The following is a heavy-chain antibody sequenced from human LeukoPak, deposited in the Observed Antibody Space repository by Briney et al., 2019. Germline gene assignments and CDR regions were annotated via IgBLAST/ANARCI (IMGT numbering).Heavy chain of an antibody. D-gene: IGHD2-2*01. CDR3: AKAAGYCSSTSCYFDY. Sequence: GGSLRLSCAASGFTFDDYAMHWVRQAPGKGLEWVSGISWNSGSIGYADSVKGRFTISRDNAKNSLYLQMNSLRAEDTALYYCAKAAGYCSSTSCYFDYWGQGTLVTVSS. CDR1: GFTFDDYA. V-gene: IGHV3-9*01. J-gene: IGHJ4*02. CDR2: ISWNSGSI.